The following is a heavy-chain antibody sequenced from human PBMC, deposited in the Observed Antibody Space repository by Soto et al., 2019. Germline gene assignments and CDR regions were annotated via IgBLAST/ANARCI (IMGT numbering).Heavy chain of an antibody. CDR3: AAVTGTTYYYYYGMDV. CDR2: IVVGSGNT. J-gene: IGHJ6*02. D-gene: IGHD1-20*01. CDR1: GFTFTSSA. Sequence: QMQLVQSGPEVKKPGTSVKVSCKASGFTFTSSAMQWVRQARGHRLEWIGWIVVGSGNTNYAQKFQERVTITRDMSTSTAYMELSSLRSEDTAVYYCAAVTGTTYYYYYGMDVWGQGTTVTVSS. V-gene: IGHV1-58*02.